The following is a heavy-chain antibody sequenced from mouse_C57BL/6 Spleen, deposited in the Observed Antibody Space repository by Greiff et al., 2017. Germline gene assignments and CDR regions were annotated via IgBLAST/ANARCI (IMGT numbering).Heavy chain of an antibody. Sequence: EVQLQQSVAELVRPGASVKLSCTASGFNIKNTYMHWVKQRPEQGLEWIGRIDPANGNTKYAPKFQGKATITADTSSNTAYLQLSSLTSEDTAIYYCARDPYYDSSSYDYFDYWGQGTTLTVSS. J-gene: IGHJ2*01. CDR1: GFNIKNTY. CDR3: ARDPYYDSSSYDYFDY. CDR2: IDPANGNT. D-gene: IGHD1-1*01. V-gene: IGHV14-3*01.